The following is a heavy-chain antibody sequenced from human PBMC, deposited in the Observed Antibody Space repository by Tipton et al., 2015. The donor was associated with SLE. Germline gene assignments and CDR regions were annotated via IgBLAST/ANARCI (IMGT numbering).Heavy chain of an antibody. Sequence: TLSLTCSVSGGSITSYYWSWIRQPPGKGLEWIGYIYSSGGSNYNPSLKSRVTISIDTSKNQFSLKLSSVTAADTAVYYCARGLFGGSYDYWGQGTLVTVSS. D-gene: IGHD1-26*01. V-gene: IGHV4-59*12. CDR3: ARGLFGGSYDY. CDR1: GGSITSYY. J-gene: IGHJ4*02. CDR2: IYSSGGS.